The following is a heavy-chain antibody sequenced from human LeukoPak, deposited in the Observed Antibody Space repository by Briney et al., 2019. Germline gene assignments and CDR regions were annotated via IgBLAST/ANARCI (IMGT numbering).Heavy chain of an antibody. CDR1: GFTFSSYW. V-gene: IGHV3-7*01. D-gene: IGHD1-26*01. Sequence: GGSLRLSCAASGFTFSSYWMSWVRQAPGKGLEWVANIKQDGSEKYYMDSVKGRFTISRDNAKNSLYLQMNSLRAEDTAVYYCARDYLEWIVGATGGAFDIWGQGTMVTVSS. CDR3: ARDYLEWIVGATGGAFDI. J-gene: IGHJ3*02. CDR2: IKQDGSEK.